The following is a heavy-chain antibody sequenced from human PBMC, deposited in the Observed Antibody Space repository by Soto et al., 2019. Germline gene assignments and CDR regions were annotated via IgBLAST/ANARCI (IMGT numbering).Heavy chain of an antibody. V-gene: IGHV3-30*18. J-gene: IGHJ4*02. CDR1: GFTFSSYG. D-gene: IGHD3-22*01. CDR2: ISYDGSNK. CDR3: AKEGYYYDSSGYHY. Sequence: GGSLRLSCAASGFTFSSYGMHWVRQAPGKGLEWVAVISYDGSNKYYADSVKGRFTISRDNSKNTLYLQMNSLRAEDTAVYYCAKEGYYYDSSGYHYWGQGTLVTVSS.